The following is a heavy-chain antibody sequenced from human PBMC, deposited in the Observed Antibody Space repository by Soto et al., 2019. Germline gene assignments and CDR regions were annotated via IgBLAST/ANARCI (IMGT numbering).Heavy chain of an antibody. V-gene: IGHV4-39*01. D-gene: IGHD3-22*01. CDR1: GGSISSSSYY. J-gene: IGHJ4*02. CDR3: ARRNYYDSSGYYDRAY. CDR2: IYYSGST. Sequence: SETLSLTCTVSGGSISSSSYYWGWIRQPPGKGLEWIGSIYYSGSTYYNPSLKSRVTISVDTSKNQFSLKLSSVTAADTAVYYCARRNYYDSSGYYDRAYWGQGTLVIVSS.